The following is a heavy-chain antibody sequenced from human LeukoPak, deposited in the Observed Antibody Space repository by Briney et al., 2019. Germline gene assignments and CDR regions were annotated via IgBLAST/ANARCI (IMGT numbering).Heavy chain of an antibody. CDR2: IDNSGST. CDR3: ARDGDGGSGSYYDY. Sequence: PSQTLSLTCTVSGGSISSGDYYWSWIRQHPGKGLEWIGYIDNSGSTYYNPSLKSRVTLSVDTSKNQFSLKLSSVTAADTAVYYCARDGDGGSGSYYDYWGQGTLVTVSS. CDR1: GGSISSGDYY. J-gene: IGHJ4*02. V-gene: IGHV4-31*03. D-gene: IGHD3-10*01.